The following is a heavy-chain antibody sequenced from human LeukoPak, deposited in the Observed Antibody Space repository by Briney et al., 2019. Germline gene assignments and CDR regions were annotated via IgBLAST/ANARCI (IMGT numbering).Heavy chain of an antibody. CDR1: GFTFSSYW. V-gene: IGHV3-7*01. D-gene: IGHD5-18*01. CDR3: ARCGYSYGYGFDY. CDR2: IKQDGSEK. Sequence: GSLRLSCAASGFTFSSYWMSWVRQAPGKGLEWVANIKQDGSEKYYVDSVKGRFTISRDNAKNSLYLQMNSLRAEDTAVYYCARCGYSYGYGFDYWGQGTLVTVSS. J-gene: IGHJ4*02.